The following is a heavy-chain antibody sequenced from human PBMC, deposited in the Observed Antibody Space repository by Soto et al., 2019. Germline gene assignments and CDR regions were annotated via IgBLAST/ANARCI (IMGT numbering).Heavy chain of an antibody. CDR1: GGTFSAYA. CDR2: ILPLSGTT. J-gene: IGHJ6*02. D-gene: IGHD3-16*02. Sequence: QLQLVQSGAEVKKPGSSVKVSCKASGGTFSAYAISWVRQAPGQGLEWMGGILPLSGTTNYTQRFQGRVTISADKSTSTAYMELSSLRSEDTAVYYCARANPTKYYDYVWGYYRRGGMDVWGQGTTVTVSS. CDR3: ARANPTKYYDYVWGYYRRGGMDV. V-gene: IGHV1-69*06.